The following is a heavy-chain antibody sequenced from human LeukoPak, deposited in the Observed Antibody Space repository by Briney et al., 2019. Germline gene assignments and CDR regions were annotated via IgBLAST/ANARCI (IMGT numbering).Heavy chain of an antibody. Sequence: GGSLRLSCAASGFTFSSYAMNWVRQAPGKGLEWVSSISSSSSYIYYADSVKGRFTISRDNAKNSLYLQMSSLRAEDTAVYYCAREYYYGSGSYTNGMDVWGQGTTVTVSS. CDR2: ISSSSSYI. CDR3: AREYYYGSGSYTNGMDV. V-gene: IGHV3-21*01. D-gene: IGHD3-10*01. CDR1: GFTFSSYA. J-gene: IGHJ6*02.